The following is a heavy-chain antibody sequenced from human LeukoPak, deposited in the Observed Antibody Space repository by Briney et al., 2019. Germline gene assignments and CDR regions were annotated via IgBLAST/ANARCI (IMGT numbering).Heavy chain of an antibody. CDR3: ARGDGGSGSYGSFDP. CDR2: ISSSSSTI. D-gene: IGHD3-10*01. CDR1: GFTFSSYS. V-gene: IGHV3-48*01. J-gene: IGHJ5*02. Sequence: GGSLRLSCAAPGFTFSSYSMNWVRQAPGKGLEWVSYISSSSSTIYYADSVKGRFTISRDNAKNSLYLQMNSLRAEDTAVYYCARGDGGSGSYGSFDPWGQGTLVTVSS.